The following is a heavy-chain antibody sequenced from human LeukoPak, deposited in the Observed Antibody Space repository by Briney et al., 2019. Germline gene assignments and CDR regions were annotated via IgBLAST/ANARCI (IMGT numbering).Heavy chain of an antibody. V-gene: IGHV3-30-3*01. CDR2: ISYDGSNK. CDR3: ARAISGGWFGESLPFGY. Sequence: GGSLRLSCAASGFTFSSYAMHWVHQAPGKGLEWVAVISYDGSNKYYADSVKGRFTISRDNSKNTLYLQMNSLRAEDTAVYYCARAISGGWFGESLPFGYWGQGTLVTVSS. CDR1: GFTFSSYA. D-gene: IGHD3-10*01. J-gene: IGHJ4*02.